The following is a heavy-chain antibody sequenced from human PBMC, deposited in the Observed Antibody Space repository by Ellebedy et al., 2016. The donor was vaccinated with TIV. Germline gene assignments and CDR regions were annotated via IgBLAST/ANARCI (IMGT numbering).Heavy chain of an antibody. CDR3: ARDLYYYDSSGYFKWGKLFDP. CDR2: ISAYNGNT. J-gene: IGHJ5*02. D-gene: IGHD3-22*01. V-gene: IGHV1-18*01. CDR1: GYTFTSYG. Sequence: AASVKVSCKASGYTFTSYGISWVRQAPGQGLEWMGWISAYNGNTNYAQKLQGRVTMTTDTSTSTAYMELRSLKSDDTAVYYCARDLYYYDSSGYFKWGKLFDPWGQGTLVTVSS.